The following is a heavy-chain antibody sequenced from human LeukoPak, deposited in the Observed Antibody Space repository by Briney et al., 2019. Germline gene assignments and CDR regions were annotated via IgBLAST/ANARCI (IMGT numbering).Heavy chain of an antibody. V-gene: IGHV5-51*01. D-gene: IGHD2-2*01. CDR2: IYPGDSDT. J-gene: IGHJ4*02. Sequence: GGSLEISCKGSGYIFTSYWIGWVRQVPGKGLEGMGIIYPGDSDTIYSPSFQGQVTISADKSISTAYLQWSSLKASDTAMYYCAKIDRTYCSRSSCYALDSWGQGTLVTVSS. CDR1: GYIFTSYW. CDR3: AKIDRTYCSRSSCYALDS.